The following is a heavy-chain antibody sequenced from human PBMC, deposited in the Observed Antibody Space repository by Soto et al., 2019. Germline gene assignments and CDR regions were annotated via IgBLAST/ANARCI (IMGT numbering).Heavy chain of an antibody. Sequence: EVQLVESGGGLVQPGGSLRLSCAASGFTFSSYSMNWVRQAPGKGLEWVSYISSSSSTIYYADSVKGRFTISRDNAKNSLYLQMNSLRAEDTAVYYCARAPRYSSSWYMVDAFDIWGRGTMVTVSS. CDR1: GFTFSSYS. J-gene: IGHJ3*02. CDR3: ARAPRYSSSWYMVDAFDI. D-gene: IGHD6-13*01. CDR2: ISSSSSTI. V-gene: IGHV3-48*01.